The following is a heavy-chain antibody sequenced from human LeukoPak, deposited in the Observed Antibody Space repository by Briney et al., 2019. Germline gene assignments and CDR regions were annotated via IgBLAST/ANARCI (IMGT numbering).Heavy chain of an antibody. CDR3: ARNAYYSADY. CDR1: GYSISSGYW. CDR2: ISHAGST. Sequence: SGTLSLTCGVSGYSISSGYWWSWVRQPPGKGLEWIGEISHAGSTNYNPSLKSRVTISFDKSKNQFSLELTSVTAADTAVYYCARNAYYSADYWGQGTLVTVSS. V-gene: IGHV4-4*02. D-gene: IGHD2/OR15-2a*01. J-gene: IGHJ4*02.